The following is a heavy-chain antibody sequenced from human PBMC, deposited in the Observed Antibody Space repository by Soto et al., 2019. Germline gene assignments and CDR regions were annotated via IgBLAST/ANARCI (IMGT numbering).Heavy chain of an antibody. CDR1: GGSISSYY. Sequence: QVQLQESGPGLVKPSETLSLTCTVSGGSISSYYWSWIRQPPGKGLEWIGYIYYSGSTNYNPSLKSRVIISVDTSKNQFSLKLSSVTAADTAVYYCARVLKRYAFDIWGQGTMVTVSS. CDR3: ARVLKRYAFDI. J-gene: IGHJ3*02. V-gene: IGHV4-59*01. CDR2: IYYSGST. D-gene: IGHD1-1*01.